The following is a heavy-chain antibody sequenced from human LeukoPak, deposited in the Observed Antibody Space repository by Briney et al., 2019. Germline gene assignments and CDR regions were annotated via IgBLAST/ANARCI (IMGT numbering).Heavy chain of an antibody. CDR2: ISGSGGST. Sequence: GASLRLSCAASGFTFSSYAMSWVRQAPGKGLEWVSAISGSGGSTYYADSVKSRFTISRDNSKNTLYLQMNSLRAEDTAVYYCAKGFNVVVTAMDYWGQGTLVTVSS. V-gene: IGHV3-23*01. CDR3: AKGFNVVVTAMDY. D-gene: IGHD2-21*02. CDR1: GFTFSSYA. J-gene: IGHJ4*02.